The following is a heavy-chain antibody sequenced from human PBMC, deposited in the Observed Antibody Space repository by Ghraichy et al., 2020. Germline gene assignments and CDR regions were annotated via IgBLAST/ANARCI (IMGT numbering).Heavy chain of an antibody. Sequence: GGSLRLSCAASGFTFSTYGMHWVRQAPGKGLEWVAIIWFDGSNEYYADSVKGRFTVSRDNSKSTLYLQLNSLRVEDTAVYYCTKDYTPTYWGQGTLVTVSS. CDR3: TKDYTPTY. V-gene: IGHV3-33*06. D-gene: IGHD2-15*01. J-gene: IGHJ4*02. CDR2: IWFDGSNE. CDR1: GFTFSTYG.